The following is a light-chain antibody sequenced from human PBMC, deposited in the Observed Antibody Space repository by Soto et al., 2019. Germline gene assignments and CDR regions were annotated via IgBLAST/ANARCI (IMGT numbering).Light chain of an antibody. J-gene: IGKJ5*01. Sequence: VLTQTPLLSPVTLGQPASISCRSSRSLVASDGNAYLTWLHQRPGQPPRPLIYKVSQRLSGVPDRFSGSVAGTDFTLHISMVEAEDVVTYFCMQATQLRTFGQGTRLEIK. CDR3: MQATQLRT. CDR1: RSLVASDGNAY. CDR2: KVS. V-gene: IGKV2-24*01.